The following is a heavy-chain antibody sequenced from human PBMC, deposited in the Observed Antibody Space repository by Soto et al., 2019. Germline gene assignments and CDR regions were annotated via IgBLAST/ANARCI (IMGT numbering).Heavy chain of an antibody. D-gene: IGHD2-8*01. J-gene: IGHJ6*02. V-gene: IGHV3-48*02. Sequence: GGSLRLSCAASGFTFSSYSMNWVRQAPGKGLEWVSYISSSSSTIYYANSVKGRFTISRDKAKNSLYLQMNSLRDEDTAVYYCARDPGYCTNGVCYRYYYYYGMDVWGQGTTVTVSS. CDR2: ISSSSSTI. CDR1: GFTFSSYS. CDR3: ARDPGYCTNGVCYRYYYYYGMDV.